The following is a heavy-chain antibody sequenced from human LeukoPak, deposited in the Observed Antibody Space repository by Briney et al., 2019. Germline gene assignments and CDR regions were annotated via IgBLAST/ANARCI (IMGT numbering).Heavy chain of an antibody. CDR1: GYTFTSYD. CDR3: ARSHAAYDFWSGYYTGYYYYGMDV. J-gene: IGHJ6*02. V-gene: IGHV1-8*01. D-gene: IGHD3-3*01. Sequence: ASVKVSCKASGYTFTSYDINWVRQATGQGLEWMGWMNPNSGNTGYAQKFQGRVTMTRNTSLSTAYMGLSSLRSEDTAVYYCARSHAAYDFWSGYYTGYYYYGMDVWGQGTTVTVSS. CDR2: MNPNSGNT.